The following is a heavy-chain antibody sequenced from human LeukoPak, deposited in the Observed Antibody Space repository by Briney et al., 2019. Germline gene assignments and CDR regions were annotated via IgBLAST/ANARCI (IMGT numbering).Heavy chain of an antibody. V-gene: IGHV1-18*01. CDR3: ARDLSYYDSSDYAELDY. CDR2: ISAHNGNT. J-gene: IGHJ4*02. Sequence: ASVKVSCKASGGTFSSYAISWVREAPGQGLEWMGWISAHNGNTNYAQKLQGRVTMTTDTSRSTAYMELRSLRSGDTAVYYCARDLSYYDSSDYAELDYWGQGTLVTVSS. D-gene: IGHD3-22*01. CDR1: GGTFSSYA.